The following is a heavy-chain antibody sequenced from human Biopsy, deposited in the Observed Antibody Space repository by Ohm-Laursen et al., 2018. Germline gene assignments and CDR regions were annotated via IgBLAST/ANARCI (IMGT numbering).Heavy chain of an antibody. D-gene: IGHD5-24*01. CDR1: GFNFYDFA. CDR2: ISWNSGRI. CDR3: AKGQAPDGYNYAFDI. J-gene: IGHJ3*02. Sequence: SLRLSCTASGFNFYDFAMHWVRHTPGKGLEWVSGISWNSGRIAYADSVKGRFTISRDNAKNSLYLQMNSLRAEDTALYYCAKGQAPDGYNYAFDIWGQGTMLTVSS. V-gene: IGHV3-9*01.